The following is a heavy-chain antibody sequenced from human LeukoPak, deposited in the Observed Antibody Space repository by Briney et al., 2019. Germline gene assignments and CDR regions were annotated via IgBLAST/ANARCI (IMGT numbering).Heavy chain of an antibody. J-gene: IGHJ6*03. Sequence: PGGSLRLSCAASGFTFSSYAMHWVRQAPGKGLEWVAVISYDGSNKYYADSVKGRFTISRDNSKNTLYLQMNSLRAEDTAVYYCARAPGDGSGSYYLKPNYYYYYMDVWGKGTTVTVSS. CDR2: ISYDGSNK. V-gene: IGHV3-30*14. CDR3: ARAPGDGSGSYYLKPNYYYYYMDV. CDR1: GFTFSSYA. D-gene: IGHD3-10*01.